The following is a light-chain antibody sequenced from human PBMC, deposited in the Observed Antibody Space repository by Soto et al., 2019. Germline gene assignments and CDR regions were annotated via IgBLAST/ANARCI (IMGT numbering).Light chain of an antibody. CDR1: QSVSSNY. J-gene: IGKJ3*01. V-gene: IGKV3-20*01. Sequence: EIVLTQSPGTLSLSPGEGATLSCRASQSVSSNYLAWYQQKPGQAPRLLIYGASSRATGIPDRFSGSGSGTDFTLTISRLEPDDFAVYYCQQYGSSPFTFGPGTKVDI. CDR2: GAS. CDR3: QQYGSSPFT.